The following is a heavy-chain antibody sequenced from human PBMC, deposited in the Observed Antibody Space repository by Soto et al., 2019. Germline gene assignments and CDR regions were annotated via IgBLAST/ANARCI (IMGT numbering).Heavy chain of an antibody. V-gene: IGHV4-59*12. CDR1: GGSISSYY. J-gene: IGHJ6*02. CDR2: IYYSGST. D-gene: IGHD6-19*01. CDR3: ARGGGIAVATIHYGMDV. Sequence: PSETLSLTCTVSGGSISSYYWSWIRQPPGKGLEWIGYIYYSGSTNYNPSLKSRVTISVDTSKNQFSLKLSSVTAADTAVYYCARGGGIAVATIHYGMDVWGQGTTVTVSS.